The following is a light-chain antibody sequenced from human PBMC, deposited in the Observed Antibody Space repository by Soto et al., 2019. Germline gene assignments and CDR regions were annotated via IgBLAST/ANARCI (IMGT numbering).Light chain of an antibody. CDR2: AAS. CDR3: QQSYSTPGT. V-gene: IGKV1-39*01. Sequence: IQINQSPSSLSASVGDRVTITCRASQSISSYLNWYQQKPGKAPKLLIYAASSLQSGVPSRFSGSGSGTDFTLTISSLQPEDFATYYCQQSYSTPGTFGQGTKVDIK. J-gene: IGKJ1*01. CDR1: QSISSY.